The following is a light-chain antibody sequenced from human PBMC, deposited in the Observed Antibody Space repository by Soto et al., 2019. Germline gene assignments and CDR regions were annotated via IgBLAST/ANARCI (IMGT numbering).Light chain of an antibody. CDR2: AAS. CDR1: QGIRNY. CDR3: QTYNSAPRT. J-gene: IGKJ1*01. Sequence: GDRVTITCRASQGIRNYLAWYQQKPGKVPKLLIYAASTLQSGIPSRFSGSGSGTDFTLTISSLQPEDVATYYCQTYNSAPRTFGQGTKVEIK. V-gene: IGKV1-27*01.